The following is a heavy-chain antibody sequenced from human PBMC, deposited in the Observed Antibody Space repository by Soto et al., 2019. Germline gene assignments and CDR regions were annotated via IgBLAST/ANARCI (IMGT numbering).Heavy chain of an antibody. Sequence: QVQLQESGPGLVKPSQTLSLTCTVSGGSISSGDYYWRWIRQPPGKGLEWIGYIYHSGSTNYNPSPKSRVTRSVDTSKNQFSLKLSSVTAADTAVYYCARERPDGARLDPWGQGTLVTVSS. V-gene: IGHV4-30-4*01. CDR3: ARERPDGARLDP. D-gene: IGHD6-6*01. CDR1: GGSISSGDYY. J-gene: IGHJ5*02. CDR2: IYHSGST.